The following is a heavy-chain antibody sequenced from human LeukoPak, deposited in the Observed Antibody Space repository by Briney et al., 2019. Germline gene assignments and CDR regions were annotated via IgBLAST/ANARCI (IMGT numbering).Heavy chain of an antibody. CDR2: ISAYNGNT. Sequence: GASVKVSCKASGYTFTSYGISWVRQAPGQGLEWMGWISAYNGNTNYAQKLQGRVTMTTDTSTSTAYMELSSLRAEDTALYYCARRDYYGSGSPDFWGQGTLVTVSS. J-gene: IGHJ4*02. CDR1: GYTFTSYG. D-gene: IGHD3-10*01. CDR3: ARRDYYGSGSPDF. V-gene: IGHV1-18*01.